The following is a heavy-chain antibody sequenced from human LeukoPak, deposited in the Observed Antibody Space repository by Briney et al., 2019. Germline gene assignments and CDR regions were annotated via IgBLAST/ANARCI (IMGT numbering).Heavy chain of an antibody. D-gene: IGHD1-14*01. CDR2: VYYTGST. J-gene: IGHJ4*02. CDR3: AGMRITTPTVRTLDY. CDR1: GGSISNYY. V-gene: IGHV4-59*01. Sequence: PSETLSLTCPVSGGSISNYYYWTWIRQPPGKGLEWIGYVYYTGSTNFNPSLKSRVTMSLDTSRNQFSLKLSSVTAADTAVYYCAGMRITTPTVRTLDYWGQGTLVTVSS.